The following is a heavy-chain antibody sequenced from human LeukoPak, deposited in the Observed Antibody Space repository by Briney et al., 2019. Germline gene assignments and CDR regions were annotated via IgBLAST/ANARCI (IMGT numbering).Heavy chain of an antibody. V-gene: IGHV4-34*01. Sequence: SGTLSLTCAVYGGSFSGYYWSWIRQPPGKGLEWIGEINHSGSTNYNPSLKSRVTISVDTSKNQFSLKLGSVTAADTAVYYCARGPFPNYYYGMDVWGQGTTVTVSS. D-gene: IGHD2/OR15-2a*01. CDR3: ARGPFPNYYYGMDV. CDR1: GGSFSGYY. CDR2: INHSGST. J-gene: IGHJ6*02.